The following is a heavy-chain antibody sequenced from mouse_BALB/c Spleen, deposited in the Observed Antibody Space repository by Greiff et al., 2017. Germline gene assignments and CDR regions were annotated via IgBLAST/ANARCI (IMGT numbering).Heavy chain of an antibody. Sequence: QVQLQQSGPELVKPGASVKISCKASGYAFSSSWMNWVKQRPGQGLEWIGRIYPGDGDTNYNGKFKGKATLTADKSSSTAYMQLSSLTSVDSAVYFCARSDEGVPLDYWGQGTTLTVSS. V-gene: IGHV1-82*01. CDR3: ARSDEGVPLDY. J-gene: IGHJ2*01. CDR2: IYPGDGDT. CDR1: GYAFSSSW. D-gene: IGHD3-3*01.